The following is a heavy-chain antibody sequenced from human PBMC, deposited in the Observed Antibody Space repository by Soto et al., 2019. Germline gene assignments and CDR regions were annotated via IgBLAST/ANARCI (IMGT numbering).Heavy chain of an antibody. CDR2: ISGSGGST. V-gene: IGHV3-23*01. J-gene: IGHJ4*02. D-gene: IGHD6-13*01. Sequence: GGSLRLSCAASGFTFSSYAMSWVRQAPGKGLEWVSAISGSGGSTYYAGSVKGRFTISRDNSKNTLYQQMNSLRAEDTAVYYCAKDLVWHYFDYWGQGTLVTVSS. CDR1: GFTFSSYA. CDR3: AKDLVWHYFDY.